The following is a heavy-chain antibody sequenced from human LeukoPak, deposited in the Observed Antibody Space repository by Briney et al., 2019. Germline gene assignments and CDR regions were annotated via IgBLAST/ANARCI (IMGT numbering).Heavy chain of an antibody. CDR1: GFTFSDYS. V-gene: IGHV3-21*01. CDR3: ARCSGGTCYSGAHSFYGMDV. J-gene: IGHJ6*02. D-gene: IGHD2-15*01. CDR2: ISSSSDSI. Sequence: GGSLRLSCAASGFTFSDYSMNWVRQAPGKGLEWVSSISSSSDSIYHADSVKGRFTISRDNAKNSLYLQVNSLRAEDTAVYYCARCSGGTCYSGAHSFYGMDVWGQGTTVSVSS.